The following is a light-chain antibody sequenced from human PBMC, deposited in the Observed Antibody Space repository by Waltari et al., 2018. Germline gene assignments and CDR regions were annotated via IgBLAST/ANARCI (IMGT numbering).Light chain of an antibody. CDR2: EVS. CDR1: RSLLHSDGETS. Sequence: IVMTKSPLSLSVTPGPPASISCTSSRSLLHSDGETSLYSYLQKPGHPPQLLIHEVSNRFSGVPDRFSGSGSGTYFSLRISRVEAGDVGVYYCMQSMQVPLTFGQGTRLDLK. V-gene: IGKV2D-29*01. J-gene: IGKJ5*01. CDR3: MQSMQVPLT.